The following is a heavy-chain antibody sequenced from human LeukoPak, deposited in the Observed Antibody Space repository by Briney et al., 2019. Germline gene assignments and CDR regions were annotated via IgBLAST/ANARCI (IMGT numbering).Heavy chain of an antibody. CDR2: IYYSGST. J-gene: IGHJ3*02. V-gene: IGHV4-59*01. Sequence: PSETLSLTCTVSGGSISSYYWSWIRQPPGKGLEWIGYIYYSGSTNYNPSLKSRVTISVDTSKNQFSLKLSSVTAADTAVYYCASHRRDGYSPDAFDIWGQGTMVTVSS. CDR1: GGSISSYY. D-gene: IGHD5-24*01. CDR3: ASHRRDGYSPDAFDI.